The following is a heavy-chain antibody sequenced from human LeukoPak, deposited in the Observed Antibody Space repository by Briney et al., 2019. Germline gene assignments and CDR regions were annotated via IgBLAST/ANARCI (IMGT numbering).Heavy chain of an antibody. CDR2: ISVYTGNT. CDR3: PTQLRGGSYRIDY. CDR1: GYSFTYYG. Sequence: GASVNVSCNASGYSFTYYGIYWVRKGPGQGLEWMGWISVYTGNTNYAQPFQGRATITTDTTTSTAYLGERTLRTDDTAVDYCPTQLRGGSYRIDYWGQRTLVTVSS. D-gene: IGHD3-16*02. J-gene: IGHJ4*02. V-gene: IGHV1-18*01.